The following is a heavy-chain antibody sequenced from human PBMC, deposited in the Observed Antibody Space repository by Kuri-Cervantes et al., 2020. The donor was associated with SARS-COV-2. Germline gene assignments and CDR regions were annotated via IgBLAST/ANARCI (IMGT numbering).Heavy chain of an antibody. D-gene: IGHD5-24*01. CDR2: LIPIFGTA. Sequence: SSVPVSCMASGGTFSSYAISWVRQAPAQELDWMGGLIPIFGTANYAEKFQGRVTITADESTSTAYMELSSLRPDDTAFYYCARVSPLLGTITWNAFDIWGQGKVVNVAS. V-gene: IGHV1-69*13. CDR1: GGTFSSYA. CDR3: ARVSPLLGTITWNAFDI. J-gene: IGHJ3*02.